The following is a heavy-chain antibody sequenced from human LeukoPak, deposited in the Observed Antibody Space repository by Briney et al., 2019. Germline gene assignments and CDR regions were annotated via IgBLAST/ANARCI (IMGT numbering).Heavy chain of an antibody. D-gene: IGHD6-13*01. V-gene: IGHV1-2*06. J-gene: IGHJ3*02. CDR2: INPNSGGT. CDR3: AGVFHSSTWVDAFDI. CDR1: GYTFTGYY. Sequence: ASVKVSCKASGYTFTGYYIHWVRQAPGQGLEWMGRINPNSGGTNYAQKFQGRVTMTRDTSITTAYMELSSLTSDDTAVYYCAGVFHSSTWVDAFDIWGQGTMVTVSS.